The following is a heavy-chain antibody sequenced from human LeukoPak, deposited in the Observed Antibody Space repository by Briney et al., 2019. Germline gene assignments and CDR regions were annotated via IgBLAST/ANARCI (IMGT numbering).Heavy chain of an antibody. CDR2: IYHSGST. D-gene: IGHD4-23*01. CDR1: GGSISSGGYS. V-gene: IGHV4-30-2*01. J-gene: IGHJ5*02. CDR3: ARVLAVGNSGWFDP. Sequence: SETLSLTCAVSGGSISSGGYSWSWIRQPPGKGLEWIGYIYHSGSTYYNPSLKSRVTISVDRSKNQFSLKLSSVTAADTAVYYCARVLAVGNSGWFDPWGQGTLVTVSS.